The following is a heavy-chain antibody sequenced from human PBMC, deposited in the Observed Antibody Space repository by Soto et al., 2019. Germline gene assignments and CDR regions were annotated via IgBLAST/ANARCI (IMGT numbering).Heavy chain of an antibody. CDR1: GGSISSSSYY. Sequence: SETLSLTCTVSGGSISSSSYYWGWIRQPPGKGREWIGSIYYSGSTYYNPSLTSRVTISVDTSKNQFSLKLRSVTAADTAVYYCARHPLGKYQLLFDYWGQGTLVTVSS. D-gene: IGHD2-2*01. CDR2: IYYSGST. CDR3: ARHPLGKYQLLFDY. V-gene: IGHV4-39*01. J-gene: IGHJ4*02.